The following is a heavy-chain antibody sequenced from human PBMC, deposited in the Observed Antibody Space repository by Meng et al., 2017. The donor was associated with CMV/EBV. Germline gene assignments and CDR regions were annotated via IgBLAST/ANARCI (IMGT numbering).Heavy chain of an antibody. J-gene: IGHJ4*02. Sequence: SVKVSCKASGGTFSSYAISWVRQAPEQGLEWMGGIIPIFGTANYAQKFQGRVTITTDESTSTAYMELSSLRSEDTAVYYCASNYDFWSGLDYWGQGTLVTVSS. D-gene: IGHD3-3*01. CDR3: ASNYDFWSGLDY. V-gene: IGHV1-69*05. CDR2: IIPIFGTA. CDR1: GGTFSSYA.